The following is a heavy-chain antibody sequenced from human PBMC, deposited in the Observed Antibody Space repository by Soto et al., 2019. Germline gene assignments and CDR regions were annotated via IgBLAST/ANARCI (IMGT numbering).Heavy chain of an antibody. V-gene: IGHV1-8*01. CDR3: ARAQWLDEPYYFDY. D-gene: IGHD6-19*01. Sequence: QVQLLQSGAEVKKPGASVKVSCKASGYTFTSYDINWVRQATGQGLEWMGWMNPNSGNTGYAQKFQGRVTMTRNTSISTAYMELSSLRSEDTAVYYCARAQWLDEPYYFDYWGQGTLVTVSS. J-gene: IGHJ4*02. CDR1: GYTFTSYD. CDR2: MNPNSGNT.